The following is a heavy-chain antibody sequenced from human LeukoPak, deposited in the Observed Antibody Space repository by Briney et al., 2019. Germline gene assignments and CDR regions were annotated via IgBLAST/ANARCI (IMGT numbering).Heavy chain of an antibody. Sequence: PGGSLRLSCAASGFTFSDYYMSWIRQAPGKGLEWVSYISSSGSTIYYADSVKGRFTISRDNFKNTLYLQMNSLRAEDTAVYYCAKVLQMVREVTPFDYWGQGTLVTVSS. CDR3: AKVLQMVREVTPFDY. CDR1: GFTFSDYY. D-gene: IGHD3-10*01. J-gene: IGHJ4*02. V-gene: IGHV3-11*04. CDR2: ISSSGSTI.